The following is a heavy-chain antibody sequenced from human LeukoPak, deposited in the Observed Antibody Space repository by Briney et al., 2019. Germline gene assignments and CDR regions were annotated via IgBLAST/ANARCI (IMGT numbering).Heavy chain of an antibody. J-gene: IGHJ4*02. Sequence: SETLSLTCAVYGGSFSVYYWSWIRQTPGKGLEWIGEINHSGSTNYSPSLKSRVTISVDTSKNQFSLKLSSVTPADTAVYYCARVGDCSGCGCYRNYFDYWGQGTLVNGSS. V-gene: IGHV4-34*01. CDR1: GGSFSVYY. CDR3: ARVGDCSGCGCYRNYFDY. CDR2: INHSGST. D-gene: IGHD2-15*01.